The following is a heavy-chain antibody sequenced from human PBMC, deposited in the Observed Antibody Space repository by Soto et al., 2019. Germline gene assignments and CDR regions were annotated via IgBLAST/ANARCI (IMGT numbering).Heavy chain of an antibody. CDR1: GFTFSSYW. Sequence: GGSLRLSCTASGFTFSSYWMSWVRQAPGKGLEWVANIKQDGSEKYYVDSVKGRFTISRDNAKNSLYLQMNSLRAEDTAVYYCARDPNIVLVPAALRSYYYYYGMDVWGQGTTVTVSS. V-gene: IGHV3-7*01. CDR2: IKQDGSEK. CDR3: ARDPNIVLVPAALRSYYYYYGMDV. J-gene: IGHJ6*02. D-gene: IGHD2-2*01.